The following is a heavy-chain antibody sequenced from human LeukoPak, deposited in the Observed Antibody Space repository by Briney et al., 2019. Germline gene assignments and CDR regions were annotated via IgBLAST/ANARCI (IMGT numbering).Heavy chain of an antibody. D-gene: IGHD6-6*01. CDR2: IWYDGSNK. Sequence: PGGSLSLSCAASGFTFSSYGMHWVRQAPGKGLEWVAVIWYDGSNKYYADSVKGRFTISRDNSKNTLYLQMNSLRAEETAVYYCARASSSSSTGGYFQHWGQGTLVTVSS. CDR1: GFTFSSYG. J-gene: IGHJ1*01. CDR3: ARASSSSSTGGYFQH. V-gene: IGHV3-33*01.